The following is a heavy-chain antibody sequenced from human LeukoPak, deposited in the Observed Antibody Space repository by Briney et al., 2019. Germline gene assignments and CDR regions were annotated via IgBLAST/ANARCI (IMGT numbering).Heavy chain of an antibody. CDR2: ISYDGSNK. J-gene: IGHJ6*02. D-gene: IGHD2-2*01. CDR3: ARDPDYCSSTSCSV. CDR1: GFTFSSYA. V-gene: IGHV3-30-3*01. Sequence: GRSLRLSCAASGFTFSSYAMHWVRQAPGKGLEWVAVISYDGSNKYYADSVKGRFTISRDNAKNSLYLQMNSLRAEDTAVYYCARDPDYCSSTSCSVWGQGTTVTVSS.